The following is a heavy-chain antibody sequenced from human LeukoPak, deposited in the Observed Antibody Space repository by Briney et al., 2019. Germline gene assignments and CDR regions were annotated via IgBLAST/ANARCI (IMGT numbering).Heavy chain of an antibody. CDR1: GGSFSGYY. CDR2: IYYSGST. CDR3: ARTGYCSSTSCYSSFGYGMDV. J-gene: IGHJ6*02. D-gene: IGHD2-2*01. V-gene: IGHV4-59*08. Sequence: PSETLSLTCAVYGGSFSGYYWSWIRQPPGKGLEWIGYIYYSGSTNYNPSLKSRVTISVDTSKNQFSLKLSSVTAADTAVYYCARTGYCSSTSCYSSFGYGMDVWGQGTTVTVSS.